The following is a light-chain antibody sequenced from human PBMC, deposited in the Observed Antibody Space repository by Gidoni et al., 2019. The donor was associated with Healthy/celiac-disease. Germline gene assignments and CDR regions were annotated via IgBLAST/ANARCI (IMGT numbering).Light chain of an antibody. CDR1: QSISSY. J-gene: IGKJ4*01. V-gene: IGKV1-39*01. CDR2: AAS. CDR3: QQCYSTPPP. Sequence: DIQMTQSPSSLSASVGARVTITCRASQSISSYLHWYQQKPGKAPKLLIYAASSLHSGVPSRFSGSGSGTDFTLTISSLQPEDFATYYCQQCYSTPPPFGGGTKVEIK.